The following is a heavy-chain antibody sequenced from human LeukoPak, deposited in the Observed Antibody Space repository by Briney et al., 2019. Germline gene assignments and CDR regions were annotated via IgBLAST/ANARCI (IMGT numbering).Heavy chain of an antibody. V-gene: IGHV4-34*01. J-gene: IGHJ6*03. D-gene: IGHD6-13*01. CDR2: INHSGST. CDR1: GGSFSGYY. CDR3: SRSLSRSYYYLDV. Sequence: SETLSLTCAVYGGSFSGYYWSWIRQPPGKGLEWIGEINHSGSTNYNPSLKSRVTISVDTSKNQFSLKRSSVTTADTAAYYCSRSLSRSYYYLDVWGKGTAVTVSS.